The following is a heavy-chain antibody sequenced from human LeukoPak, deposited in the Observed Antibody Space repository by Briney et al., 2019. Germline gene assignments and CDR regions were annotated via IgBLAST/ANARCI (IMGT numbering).Heavy chain of an antibody. J-gene: IGHJ4*02. Sequence: GESLKISCKGSGYSFTGYWISWVRQMPGKGLEWMGRIDPSDSYTNYSPSFQGHVTISADKSISTAYLQWSSLKASDTAMYYCARRGGYDYSLDYWGQGTLVTVSS. V-gene: IGHV5-10-1*01. D-gene: IGHD5-12*01. CDR3: ARRGGYDYSLDY. CDR1: GYSFTGYW. CDR2: IDPSDSYT.